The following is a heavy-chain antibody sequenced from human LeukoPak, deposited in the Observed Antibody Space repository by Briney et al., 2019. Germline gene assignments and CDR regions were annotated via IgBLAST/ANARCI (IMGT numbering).Heavy chain of an antibody. CDR1: GFTFSSYS. V-gene: IGHV3-48*01. CDR3: ARGHYYYYMDV. J-gene: IGHJ6*03. Sequence: GGFLRLSCAASGFTFSSYSMNWVRQAPGKGLEWVSYISSSSSTIYYADSVKGRFTISRDNAKNSLYLQMNSLRAEDTAVYYCARGHYYYYMDVWGKGTTVTVSS. CDR2: ISSSSSTI.